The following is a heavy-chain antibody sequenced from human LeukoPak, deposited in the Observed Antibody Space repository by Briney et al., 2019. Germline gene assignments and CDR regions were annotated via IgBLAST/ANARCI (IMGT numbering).Heavy chain of an antibody. J-gene: IGHJ6*03. D-gene: IGHD1-1*01. CDR2: VDHTGST. Sequence: PSETLSLTCSVSDDSITMYYWTWIRQPPGKGLGWIGYVDHTGSTNFNPSLNGRVSISRDTTNNLFSLRLRSVTAADTAVYFCARGRVSSSTWYSTYYYYFYMDVWGKGTTVTVSS. CDR1: DDSITMYY. V-gene: IGHV4-59*01. CDR3: ARGRVSSSTWYSTYYYYFYMDV.